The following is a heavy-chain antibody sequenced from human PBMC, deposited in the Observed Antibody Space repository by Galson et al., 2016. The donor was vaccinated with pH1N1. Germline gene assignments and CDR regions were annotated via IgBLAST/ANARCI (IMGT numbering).Heavy chain of an antibody. CDR3: ARAFGAATSDY. D-gene: IGHD2-15*01. V-gene: IGHV3-53*01. CDR1: GFTVSPND. CDR2: IYSGGNT. J-gene: IGHJ4*02. Sequence: SLRLSCAASGFTVSPNDMSWFRQAPGKGLEWVSVIYSGGNTYYTDSVKGRFTISRDSSKNTLYLQMNSLRPEDTAVYYCARAFGAATSDYWGQGTLVTVSS.